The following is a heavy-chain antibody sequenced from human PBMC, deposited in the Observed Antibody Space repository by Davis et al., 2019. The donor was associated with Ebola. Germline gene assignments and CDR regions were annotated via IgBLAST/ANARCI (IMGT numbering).Heavy chain of an antibody. Sequence: ASVKVSCKASGYTFTNYYMHWVRQAPAQGLEWVGIINPSDGSTRCAQKFQGRVTMTRDTSASTVYMELSSLRSEDTAMYYCARDLASSGWYYFDYWGQGTLVSVSS. CDR2: INPSDGST. CDR1: GYTFTNYY. V-gene: IGHV1-46*01. CDR3: ARDLASSGWYYFDY. J-gene: IGHJ4*02. D-gene: IGHD6-19*01.